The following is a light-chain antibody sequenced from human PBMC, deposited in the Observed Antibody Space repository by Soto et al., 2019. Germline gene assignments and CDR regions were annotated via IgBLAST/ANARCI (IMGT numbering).Light chain of an antibody. Sequence: IQLTQSPSSLSASVGARVTITCRASQGISSSLAWYQQQPGKAPKLLIYAASTLQSGVPSRFSGSGSGTEFTLTISSLQPEDFATYYCQQLKSFPLSFGGGTTVEIK. V-gene: IGKV1-9*01. CDR3: QQLKSFPLS. CDR2: AAS. J-gene: IGKJ4*01. CDR1: QGISSS.